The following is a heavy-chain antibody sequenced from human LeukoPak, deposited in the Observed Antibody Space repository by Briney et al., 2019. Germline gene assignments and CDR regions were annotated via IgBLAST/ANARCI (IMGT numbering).Heavy chain of an antibody. CDR3: ARVGVVVPAAWFDP. D-gene: IGHD2-2*01. Sequence: ASVKVSCKASGYSFGIFGISWVRQGPGQGLEWMGWISANNGNTNYAQNLQGRVTMTTDTSTSTAYMELRSLRSDDTAVYYCARVGVVVPAAWFDPWGQGTLVTVSS. J-gene: IGHJ5*02. CDR1: GYSFGIFG. V-gene: IGHV1-18*01. CDR2: ISANNGNT.